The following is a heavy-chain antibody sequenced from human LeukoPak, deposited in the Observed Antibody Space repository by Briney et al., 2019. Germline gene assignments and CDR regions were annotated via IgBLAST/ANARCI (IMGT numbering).Heavy chain of an antibody. CDR1: GFTFSSYG. CDR2: IWYDGTNK. Sequence: GRSLRLSCAASGFTFSSYGMHWVRQAPGKGLEWVALIWYDGTNKYYADSVKGRFTISRDNSKNTLYLQMNSLRVEGTAVYYCAKPPDGYNSGAFGHWGQGTLVTVSS. CDR3: AKPPDGYNSGAFGH. D-gene: IGHD5-24*01. J-gene: IGHJ5*02. V-gene: IGHV3-33*06.